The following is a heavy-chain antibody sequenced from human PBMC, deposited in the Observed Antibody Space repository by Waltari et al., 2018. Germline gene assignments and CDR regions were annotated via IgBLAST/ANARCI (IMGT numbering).Heavy chain of an antibody. CDR1: GYSISSGYY. Sequence: QVQLQESGPGLVKPSETLSLTCAVSGYSISSGYYWGWIRQPPGKGLEWIGSIYHSGSTDYNPALKSRVTIAVDTSKNQFSPKLSSVTAADTAVYYCAKTGDTDGNDYWGQGTLVTVSS. J-gene: IGHJ4*02. V-gene: IGHV4-38-2*01. CDR2: IYHSGST. CDR3: AKTGDTDGNDY. D-gene: IGHD2-2*02.